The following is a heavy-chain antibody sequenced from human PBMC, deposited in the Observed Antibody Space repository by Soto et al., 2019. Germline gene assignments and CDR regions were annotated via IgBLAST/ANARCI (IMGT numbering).Heavy chain of an antibody. CDR2: ISGSGVNT. Sequence: GGALRLSWAGSGFTFRRFALSLGRQAPGKGMEWLSAISGSGVNTYYAAAVKGRFTLSRDNSKNTLFLPMNSLSAEDTAVYYCASLPMITFQETRTAYWGQRTLVTGSS. J-gene: IGHJ4*02. CDR1: GFTFRRFA. D-gene: IGHD3-16*01. V-gene: IGHV3-23*01. CDR3: ASLPMITFQETRTAY.